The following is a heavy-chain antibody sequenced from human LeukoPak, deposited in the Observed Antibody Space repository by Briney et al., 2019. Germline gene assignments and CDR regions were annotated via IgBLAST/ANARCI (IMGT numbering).Heavy chain of an antibody. Sequence: SVKVSCKASGGTFSSYAISWVRQAPGQGLEWMGGIIPIVGTANYAQKFQGRVTITTAESTSTAYMELSSLRSEDTAVYYCARAGRPQLVNWFDPWGQGTLVTVSS. CDR3: ARAGRPQLVNWFDP. CDR2: IIPIVGTA. J-gene: IGHJ5*02. CDR1: GGTFSSYA. D-gene: IGHD6-13*01. V-gene: IGHV1-69*05.